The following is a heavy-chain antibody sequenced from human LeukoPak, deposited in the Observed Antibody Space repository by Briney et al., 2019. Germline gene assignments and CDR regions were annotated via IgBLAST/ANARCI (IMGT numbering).Heavy chain of an antibody. J-gene: IGHJ4*02. CDR3: ARGHDRYCSGGSCSEFDY. CDR1: GFTFTSYS. D-gene: IGHD2-15*01. Sequence: GGSLRLSCAASGFTFTSYSMNWVRQAPGKGLEWVSSISSSSSYIYYADSVKGRFTISRDNAKNSLYLQMNSLRAEDTAVYYCARGHDRYCSGGSCSEFDYWGQGTLVTVSS. CDR2: ISSSSSYI. V-gene: IGHV3-21*01.